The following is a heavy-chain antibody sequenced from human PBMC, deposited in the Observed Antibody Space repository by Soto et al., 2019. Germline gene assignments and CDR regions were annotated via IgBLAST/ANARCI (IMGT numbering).Heavy chain of an antibody. CDR2: INPSGDSR. Sequence: ASVKVSCKASGLSLRDYFMHWVRQAPGQGLEWMGIINPSGDSRNYGQKFQGRVTITRETSTSTVYMDPSSLRYEDTAVYYCARDNSQNSGTPAASSWFHPGGQGTTVTVSS. CDR1: GLSLRDYF. V-gene: IGHV1-46*01. J-gene: IGHJ5*02. CDR3: ARDNSQNSGTPAASSWFHP. D-gene: IGHD2-15*01.